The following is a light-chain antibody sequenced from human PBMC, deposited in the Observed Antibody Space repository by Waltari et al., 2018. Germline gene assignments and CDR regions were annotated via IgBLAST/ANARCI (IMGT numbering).Light chain of an antibody. Sequence: TQDPAVSVAMGQTVRITCQGDSLRSVYASWYQQGPGQAPILVVYGQNDRPSGVPDRFSGSSSDNTASLTITGAQAEDEGFYYCHSRDASGVGGTFGGGTKLTVL. CDR3: HSRDASGVGGT. V-gene: IGLV3-19*01. J-gene: IGLJ2*01. CDR2: GQN. CDR1: SLRSVY.